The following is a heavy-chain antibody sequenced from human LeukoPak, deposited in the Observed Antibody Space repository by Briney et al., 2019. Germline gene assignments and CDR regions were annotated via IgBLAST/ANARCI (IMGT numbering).Heavy chain of an antibody. CDR3: ARDREVGATGYYFDY. J-gene: IGHJ4*02. CDR2: IDTSGST. D-gene: IGHD1-26*01. V-gene: IGHV4-61*02. CDR1: GGSISSGSYS. Sequence: SETLSLTCTVSGGSISSGSYSWSWIRQPAGKGLEWIGRIDTSGSTTYNSSLKSRVTISLDTSKNHFSLRLSSVTAAVTAVYYCARDREVGATGYYFDYWGQGTLVTVSS.